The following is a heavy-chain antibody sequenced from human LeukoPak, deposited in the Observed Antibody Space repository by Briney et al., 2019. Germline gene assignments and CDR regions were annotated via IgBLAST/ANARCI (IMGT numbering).Heavy chain of an antibody. D-gene: IGHD3-3*01. J-gene: IGHJ5*02. V-gene: IGHV3-49*04. CDR3: TRTYYDFWSGPGGWFDP. Sequence: GGSLRLSCTASGFTFGDYAMSWVRQAPGKGLEWVGFIRSKAYGGATEYAASVKGRFTISRDDSKSIAYLQMNSLKTEDTAVYYCTRTYYDFWSGPGGWFDPWGQGTLVTVSS. CDR1: GFTFGDYA. CDR2: IRSKAYGGAT.